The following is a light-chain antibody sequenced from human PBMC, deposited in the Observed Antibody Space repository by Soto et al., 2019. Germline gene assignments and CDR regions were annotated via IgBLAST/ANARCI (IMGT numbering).Light chain of an antibody. Sequence: EIVMTQSPATLSVSPGERATLSCRASQSVSSSYLAWYQQKPGQAPRLLIYAASIRATDFPARFSGSGSGTDFTLTISSLQPEDFATYYCQQSDSTPLTFGGGTKVDIK. CDR3: QQSDSTPLT. CDR1: QSVSSSY. V-gene: IGKV3-15*01. J-gene: IGKJ4*01. CDR2: AAS.